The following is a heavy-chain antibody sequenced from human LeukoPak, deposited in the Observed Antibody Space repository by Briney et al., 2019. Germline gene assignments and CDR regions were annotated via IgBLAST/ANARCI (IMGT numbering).Heavy chain of an antibody. CDR3: ARNEAG. Sequence: GGSLRLSCATSRFTFSNYPMNWVRQAPGKGLEWVAVISSDGGEKYYSDSVQGRFTISRDNSKNTLYLQMNILRVEDTALYYCARNEAGWGQGTMVTVSS. J-gene: IGHJ3*01. V-gene: IGHV3-30*04. CDR1: RFTFSNYP. CDR2: ISSDGGEK.